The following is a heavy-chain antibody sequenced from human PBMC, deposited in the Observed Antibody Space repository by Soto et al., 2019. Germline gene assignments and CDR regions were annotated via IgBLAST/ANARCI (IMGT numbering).Heavy chain of an antibody. V-gene: IGHV4-30-4*02. J-gene: IGHJ5*02. D-gene: IGHD6-13*01. CDR1: GGSISSGDYS. Sequence: SETLSLTCTVSGGSISSGDYSWSWVRQSPGKGLEWIGHIYNSGITYYNPSLKSRVTISVDTSKNQFSLRLSSVTAADTAVYYCAQTSSWYGGWWFDPWGQGTLVTVSS. CDR2: IYNSGIT. CDR3: AQTSSWYGGWWFDP.